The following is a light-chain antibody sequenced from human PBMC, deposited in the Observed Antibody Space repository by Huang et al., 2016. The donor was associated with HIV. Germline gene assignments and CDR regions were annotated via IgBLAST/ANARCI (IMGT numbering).Light chain of an antibody. J-gene: IGKJ4*01. CDR2: AAS. CDR3: QQSYTTPQLT. CDR1: QSISSY. Sequence: DIQMTQSPSSLSTSVGDRVTITCRASQSISSYLNWYQQKPGKAPKLLIYAASRWQSGVPSRFSGSGSGTDFTLTISSLQPEDFATYYCQQSYTTPQLTFGGGTKVEIK. V-gene: IGKV1-39*01.